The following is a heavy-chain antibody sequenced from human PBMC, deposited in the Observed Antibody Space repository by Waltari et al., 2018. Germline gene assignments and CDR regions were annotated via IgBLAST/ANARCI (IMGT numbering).Heavy chain of an antibody. D-gene: IGHD6-6*01. CDR1: GGTFSSYA. CDR3: ARGGIEAARPFDY. J-gene: IGHJ4*02. CDR2: IIPILGIA. V-gene: IGHV1-69*10. Sequence: QVQLVQSGAEVKKPGSSVKVSCKASGGTFSSYAISWVRQAPGQGLEWRGGIIPILGIANYAQKFQGRVTITADKSTSTAYMELSSLRSEDTAVYYCARGGIEAARPFDYWGQGTLVTVSS.